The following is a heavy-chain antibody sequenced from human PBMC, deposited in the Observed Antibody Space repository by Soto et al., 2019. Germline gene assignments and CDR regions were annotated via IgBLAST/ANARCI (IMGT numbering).Heavy chain of an antibody. CDR1: GFTFSSYS. Sequence: GGSLRLSCAASGFTFSSYSMNWVRQAPGKGLEWVSSISSSSYIYYADSVKGRFTISRDNAKNSLYLQMNSLRAEDTAVYYCARGEDSNQYRAPSRGQGTLGTASS. CDR3: ARGEDSNQYRAPS. J-gene: IGHJ4*02. D-gene: IGHD3-22*01. V-gene: IGHV3-21*01. CDR2: ISSSSYI.